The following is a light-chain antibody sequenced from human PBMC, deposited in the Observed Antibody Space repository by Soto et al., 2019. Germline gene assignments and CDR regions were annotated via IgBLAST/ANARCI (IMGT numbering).Light chain of an antibody. Sequence: DIQMTQSPSTLSASVGDRVTITCRASQSISRYLAWYQKKPGEAPKLLIYDASSLQSGVSSRFSASGSGTEFSLSISSLQPDDLATYYCQHYNILSSFGPGTKVEIK. CDR1: QSISRY. V-gene: IGKV1-5*01. CDR3: QHYNILSS. J-gene: IGKJ3*01. CDR2: DAS.